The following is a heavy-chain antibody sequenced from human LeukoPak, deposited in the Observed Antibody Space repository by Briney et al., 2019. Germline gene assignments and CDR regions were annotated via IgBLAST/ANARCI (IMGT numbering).Heavy chain of an antibody. V-gene: IGHV1-69*01. CDR1: VGTFSSYA. CDR2: IIPIFGTA. Sequence: SVKVSFKASVGTFSSYAISWVRQAPGQGLEWMGGIIPIFGTANYAQKFQGRVTITADESTSTAYMELSSLRSEDTAVYYCARTLGYCSSTSCYARYNWFDPWGQGTLVTVSS. D-gene: IGHD2-2*01. J-gene: IGHJ5*02. CDR3: ARTLGYCSSTSCYARYNWFDP.